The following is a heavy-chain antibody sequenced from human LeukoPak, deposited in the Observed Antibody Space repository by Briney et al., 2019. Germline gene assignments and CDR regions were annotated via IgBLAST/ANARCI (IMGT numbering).Heavy chain of an antibody. CDR3: ARLTYYYDSSGWTFDY. CDR2: INTNTGNP. Sequence: ASVKVSCKASGYAFTNYGINWVRQAPGQGLEWMGWINTNTGNPMYAQGFTGRFVFSLDTSVGTAYLQISSLKAEDTAVYYCARLTYYYDSSGWTFDYWGQGTLVTVSS. D-gene: IGHD3-22*01. CDR1: GYAFTNYG. V-gene: IGHV7-4-1*02. J-gene: IGHJ4*02.